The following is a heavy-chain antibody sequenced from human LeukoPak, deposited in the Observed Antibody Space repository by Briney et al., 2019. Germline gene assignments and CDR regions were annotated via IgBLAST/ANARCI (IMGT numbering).Heavy chain of an antibody. V-gene: IGHV3-48*03. CDR2: ISSSGRTT. CDR1: GFTFSSYE. D-gene: IGHD5-24*01. Sequence: SGGSLRLSCAASGFTFSSYEMNWVRQAPGKGLEWVSYISSSGRTTYYGDSVKGRFTISRDNAKNSLYLQMNSLRDEDTAVYYCARVGRDAYKNDYWGQGTLVTVSS. CDR3: ARVGRDAYKNDY. J-gene: IGHJ4*02.